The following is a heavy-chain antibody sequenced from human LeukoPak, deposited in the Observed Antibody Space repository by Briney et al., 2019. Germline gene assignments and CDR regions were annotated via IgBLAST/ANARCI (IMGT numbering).Heavy chain of an antibody. CDR3: ARPGEGGYPFFYYYYMDV. V-gene: IGHV3-48*01. CDR2: MSSSSTSI. Sequence: GGSLRLSCVASGFTFSSYSMNWVRQTPGKGLEWVSYMSSSSTSIYYADSVKGRFTISRDNAKNSLYLQMNSLRAEDTAVYYCARPGEGGYPFFYYYYMDVWGKGTTVTVFS. J-gene: IGHJ6*03. D-gene: IGHD3-22*01. CDR1: GFTFSSYS.